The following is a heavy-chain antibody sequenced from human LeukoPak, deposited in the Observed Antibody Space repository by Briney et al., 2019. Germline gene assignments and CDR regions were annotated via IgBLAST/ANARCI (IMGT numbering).Heavy chain of an antibody. CDR2: IYYSGNT. D-gene: IGHD3-10*01. CDR1: GGSISGSSYF. CDR3: ARLKEGTDY. V-gene: IGHV4-39*01. J-gene: IGHJ4*02. Sequence: SETLSLTCAVSGGSISGSSYFWGWIRQPPGKGLEWIGSIYYSGNTYYNPSLKSRVTISVDTSKNQFSLKLSSVTAADTAVYYCARLKEGTDYWGQGTLVTVSS.